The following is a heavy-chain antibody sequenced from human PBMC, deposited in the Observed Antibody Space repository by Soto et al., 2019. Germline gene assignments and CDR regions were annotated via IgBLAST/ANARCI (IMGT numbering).Heavy chain of an antibody. CDR1: GFTFSSYA. CDR2: VSGSGGST. CDR3: AKDIGVVRTPGEDRTFTYYDFWSGYTPDV. J-gene: IGHJ6*02. D-gene: IGHD3-3*01. V-gene: IGHV3-23*01. Sequence: PGGSLRLSCAASGFTFSSYAMSWVRQAPGKGLEWVSAVSGSGGSTYYADSVKGRFTISRDNSKNTLYLQMNSLRAEDTAVYYCAKDIGVVRTPGEDRTFTYYDFWSGYTPDVWGQGTTVTVSS.